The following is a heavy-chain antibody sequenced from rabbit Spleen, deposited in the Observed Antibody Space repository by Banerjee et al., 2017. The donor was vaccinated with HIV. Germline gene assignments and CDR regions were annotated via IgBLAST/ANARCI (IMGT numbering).Heavy chain of an antibody. V-gene: IGHV1S47*01. Sequence: QEHLVESGGGLVQPGGSLKLSCKASGFDFSSYGVSWVRQAPGKGLEWIGYIDPVFGRTYYASWVNGRFTISSHNAQNTLYLQLNSLTAADTATYFCVRDKASVSGDYGPYYFNLWGQGTLVTVS. CDR2: IDPVFGRT. CDR3: VRDKASVSGDYGPYYFNL. CDR1: GFDFSSYG. J-gene: IGHJ4*01. D-gene: IGHD1-1*01.